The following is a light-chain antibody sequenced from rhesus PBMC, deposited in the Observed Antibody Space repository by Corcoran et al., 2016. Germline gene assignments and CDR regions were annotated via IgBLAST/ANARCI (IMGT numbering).Light chain of an antibody. CDR3: MQSTKDPRT. Sequence: DIVMTQTPLSLAVTPGEPASISCRSSQRLLHTNGNTYLHWYLQKPGKSPRLLIYKVTNRESGVPDRFSGRGAGTDFTLKISRVGPEDVGVYYCMQSTKDPRTFGQGTKVEIK. J-gene: IGKJ1*01. CDR1: QRLLHTNGNTY. V-gene: IGKV2S3*01. CDR2: KVT.